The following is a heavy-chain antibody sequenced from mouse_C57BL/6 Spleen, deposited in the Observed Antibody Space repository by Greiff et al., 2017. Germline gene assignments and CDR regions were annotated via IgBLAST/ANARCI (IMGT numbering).Heavy chain of an antibody. J-gene: IGHJ1*03. CDR3: ASGGYGSSYEYFDD. V-gene: IGHV1-69*01. CDR1: GYTFTSYW. D-gene: IGHD1-1*01. CDR2: IAPSDSYT. Sequence: QVQLQQPGAELVMPGASVKLSCTASGYTFTSYWMPWVQQRPGQGLEWIGEIAPSDSYTNYNQKIKGKFTLTVDKSSSTAYMQLSSLTSEDSAVYYDASGGYGSSYEYFDDWGTGTTVTVSS.